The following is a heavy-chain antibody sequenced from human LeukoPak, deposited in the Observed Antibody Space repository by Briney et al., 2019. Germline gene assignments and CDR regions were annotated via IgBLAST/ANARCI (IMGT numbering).Heavy chain of an antibody. CDR1: GFTFSSYS. J-gene: IGHJ4*02. D-gene: IGHD1-1*01. V-gene: IGHV3-21*01. CDR3: ARDQNNWNEKDY. Sequence: GGSLRRSCAASGFTFSSYSMNWFRQAPGKGLEWVSSISSSSSYIYYADSVKGRFTISRDNAKNSLYLQMNSLRAEDTAVYYCARDQNNWNEKDYWGQGTLVTVSS. CDR2: ISSSSSYI.